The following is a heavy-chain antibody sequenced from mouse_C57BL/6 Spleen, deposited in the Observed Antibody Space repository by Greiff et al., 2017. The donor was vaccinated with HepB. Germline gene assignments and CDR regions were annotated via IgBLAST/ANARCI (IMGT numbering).Heavy chain of an antibody. D-gene: IGHD2-1*01. V-gene: IGHV1-15*01. J-gene: IGHJ2*01. CDR1: GYTFTDYE. CDR2: IDPETGGT. Sequence: QVQLQQSGAELVRPGASVTLSCKASGYTFTDYEMHWVKQTPVHGLEWIGAIDPETGGTAYNQKFKGKAILTADKSSSTAYMELRSLTSEDSAVYYCTRTNYPSPAWSFDYWGQGTTLTVSS. CDR3: TRTNYPSPAWSFDY.